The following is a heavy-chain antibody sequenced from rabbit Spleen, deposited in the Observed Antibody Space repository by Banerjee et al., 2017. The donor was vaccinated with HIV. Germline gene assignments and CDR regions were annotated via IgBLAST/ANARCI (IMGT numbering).Heavy chain of an antibody. CDR1: GFDFSSNA. J-gene: IGHJ3*01. CDR2: IYNGDGST. CDR3: ARDGISFVSSGWGLTRLDL. Sequence: QERLVESGGGLVQPEGSLTLTCKASGFDFSSNAMCWGRQTPGKGPEWIACIYNGDGSTYYASWVNGRFTISRSTSLNTVTLQMTSLTAADTATYFCARDGISFVSSGWGLTRLDLWGQGTLVTVS. D-gene: IGHD4-1*01. V-gene: IGHV1S47*01.